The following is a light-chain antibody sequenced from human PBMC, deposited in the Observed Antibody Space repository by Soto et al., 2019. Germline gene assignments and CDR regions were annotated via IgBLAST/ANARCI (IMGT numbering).Light chain of an antibody. CDR2: KAS. CDR1: QSIDSW. Sequence: DIQMTQSPSTLSASVGDRVIITCRASQSIDSWLAWHQQKPGKAPKLLIYKASSLESGVPSRFSGSGSGTEFTLTISSLQPDDFATSYCQQYDSSPLTFGGGTKVEIK. J-gene: IGKJ4*01. V-gene: IGKV1-5*03. CDR3: QQYDSSPLT.